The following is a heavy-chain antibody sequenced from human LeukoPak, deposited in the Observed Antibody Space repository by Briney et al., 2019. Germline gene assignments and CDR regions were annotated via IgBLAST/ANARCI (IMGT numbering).Heavy chain of an antibody. J-gene: IGHJ4*02. V-gene: IGHV3-7*04. D-gene: IGHD3-10*01. CDR1: GVMFPSYW. CDR2: IMVEGREK. Sequence: GGSLRLSCAASGVMFPSYWMTWVRQAPGKGREWGADIMVEGREKYYVDSVKGRFTISRDNAKTSVYLQMNSLRAEDTAVYYCARRHHFGFLDSWGQGTLVTVSS. CDR3: ARRHHFGFLDS.